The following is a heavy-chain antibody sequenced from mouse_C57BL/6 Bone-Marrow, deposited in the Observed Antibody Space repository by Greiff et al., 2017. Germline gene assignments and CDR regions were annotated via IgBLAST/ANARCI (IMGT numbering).Heavy chain of an antibody. CDR1: GFTFSDYY. CDR3: ARGLAY. CDR2: ISNGGGST. J-gene: IGHJ3*01. Sequence: DVKLVESGGGLVQPGGSLKLSCAASGFTFSDYYMYWVRQTPEKRLEWVAYISNGGGSTYYPDTVKGRFTISRDNAKNTLYLQMSRLKSEDTAMYYCARGLAYWGQGTLVTVSA. V-gene: IGHV5-12*01.